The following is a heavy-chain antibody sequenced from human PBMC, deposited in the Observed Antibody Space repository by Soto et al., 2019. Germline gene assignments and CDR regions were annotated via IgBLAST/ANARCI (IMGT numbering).Heavy chain of an antibody. CDR1: GYTFSSYA. CDR3: ARGRGYSYGIDY. J-gene: IGHJ4*02. Sequence: GASVKVSCKASGYTFSSYAIYWVRQAPGQRLEWMGWINAGNGNAKYSQKFQGRVTITRDTSASTAYMELSSVTAADTAIYYCARGRGYSYGIDYWGQGTLVTVSS. V-gene: IGHV1-3*01. CDR2: INAGNGNA. D-gene: IGHD5-18*01.